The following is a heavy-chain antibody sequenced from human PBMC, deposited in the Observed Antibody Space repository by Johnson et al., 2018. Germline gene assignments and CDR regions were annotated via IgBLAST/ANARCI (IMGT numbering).Heavy chain of an antibody. CDR3: ARGLYYYDSSGYFSFMDY. CDR1: DDSISSYY. Sequence: QVQLQESGPGLVRPTETLSLTCTVSDDSISSYYWSWIRQPPGQGLEWLGLIYTSGSPNYNPSLKSRVTISVDTSKNQFSLKLSSVTAADTAVYYCARGLYYYDSSGYFSFMDYWGQGTLVTVSS. D-gene: IGHD3-22*01. CDR2: IYTSGSP. V-gene: IGHV4-4*08. J-gene: IGHJ4*02.